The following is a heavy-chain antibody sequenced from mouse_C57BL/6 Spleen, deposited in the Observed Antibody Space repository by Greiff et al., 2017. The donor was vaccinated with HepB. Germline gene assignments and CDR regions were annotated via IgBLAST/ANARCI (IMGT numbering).Heavy chain of an antibody. CDR1: GFTFSSYA. CDR3: ARDRGAMDY. J-gene: IGHJ4*01. Sequence: EVKVVESGGGLVKPGGSLKLSCAASGFTFSSYAMSWVRQTPEKRLEWVATISDGGSYTYYPDNVKGRFTISRDNAKNNLYLQMSHLKSEDTAMYNCARDRGAMDYWGQGTSVTVSS. D-gene: IGHD3-1*01. V-gene: IGHV5-4*01. CDR2: ISDGGSYT.